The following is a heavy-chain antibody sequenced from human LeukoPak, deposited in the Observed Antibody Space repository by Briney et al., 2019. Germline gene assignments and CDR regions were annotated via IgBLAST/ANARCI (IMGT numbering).Heavy chain of an antibody. Sequence: ASVKVSCKASGYTLTSYYLHWVRQAPGQGPEWMGWINPNSGETNYAQKFQGRVTMTRDTSISTAYMELSRLRSDDTAVYYCASPDIVVVVAATLWGQGTLVTVSS. CDR3: ASPDIVVVVAATL. CDR1: GYTLTSYY. D-gene: IGHD2-15*01. V-gene: IGHV1-2*02. CDR2: INPNSGET. J-gene: IGHJ4*02.